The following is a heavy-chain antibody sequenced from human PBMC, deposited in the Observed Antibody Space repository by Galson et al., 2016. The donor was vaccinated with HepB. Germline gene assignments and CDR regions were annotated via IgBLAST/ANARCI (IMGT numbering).Heavy chain of an antibody. CDR1: GYSFSSYG. V-gene: IGHV1-3*01. Sequence: SVKVSCKASGYSFSSYGIHWVRQAPGQSLEWMGWINGGTGHTKYSQNFQGRITFLRDTSATTAYMELTSLRSEDTAVYFCARDPYNSGRSELHYWGQGTLVTVSS. J-gene: IGHJ4*02. D-gene: IGHD6-19*01. CDR3: ARDPYNSGRSELHY. CDR2: INGGTGHT.